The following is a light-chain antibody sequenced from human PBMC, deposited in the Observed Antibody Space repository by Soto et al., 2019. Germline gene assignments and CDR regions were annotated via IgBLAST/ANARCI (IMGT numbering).Light chain of an antibody. Sequence: EIVLTQSPGTLSLSPGERATLSCRASQSVYSNYLAWHQQKPGQAPRLLIYGASNRATGIPDRFSGSGSGTDFTITISILEPEDFAVYYCQQYGSSPRGFGQGTKVEIK. CDR1: QSVYSNY. J-gene: IGKJ1*01. CDR3: QQYGSSPRG. V-gene: IGKV3-20*01. CDR2: GAS.